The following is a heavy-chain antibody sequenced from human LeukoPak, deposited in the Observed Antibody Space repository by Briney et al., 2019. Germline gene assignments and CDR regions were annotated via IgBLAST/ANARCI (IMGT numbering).Heavy chain of an antibody. V-gene: IGHV4-4*07. CDR2: IYTSGST. J-gene: IGHJ6*04. Sequence: SETLSLTCTVSGGSISSYYWSWIRQPAGKGLEWIGRIYTSGSTNYNPSLESRVTMSVDTPKNHSSLKLSSGTAADTAVNYCGRKGAAAGTKDNYNYYGMAVGGKGTTVTVS. CDR3: GRKGAAAGTKDNYNYYGMAV. D-gene: IGHD6-13*01. CDR1: GGSISSYY.